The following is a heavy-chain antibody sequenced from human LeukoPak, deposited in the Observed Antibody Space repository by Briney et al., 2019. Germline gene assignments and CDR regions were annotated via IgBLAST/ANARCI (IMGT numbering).Heavy chain of an antibody. V-gene: IGHV4-39*01. J-gene: IGHJ1*01. Sequence: SETLTLTCTVSGDSISSSTYYWGWIRQPPGKGLEWIGNIYHSGSTYYNPSLKSRVTMSVDTSKNQFSLKLSSVTAGDTAVYYCARRCGSTSCFRYWGQGTQVTVAS. D-gene: IGHD2-2*01. CDR2: IYHSGST. CDR1: GDSISSSTYY. CDR3: ARRCGSTSCFRY.